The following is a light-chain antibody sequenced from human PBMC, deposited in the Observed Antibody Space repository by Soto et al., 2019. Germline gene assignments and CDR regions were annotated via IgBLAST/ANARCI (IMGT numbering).Light chain of an antibody. J-gene: IGLJ1*01. V-gene: IGLV2-14*03. CDR2: DVN. CDR3: TSYTSTFPYV. Sequence: QSVLTQPASVSGSPGQSIAVSCTGTSSDVGGYNFVSWYQHHPGKAPKLIIYDVNNRPSGVSDRFSGSKSGNTASLTISGLQAEDEADYYCTSYTSTFPYVFGAGTKVTVL. CDR1: SSDVGGYNF.